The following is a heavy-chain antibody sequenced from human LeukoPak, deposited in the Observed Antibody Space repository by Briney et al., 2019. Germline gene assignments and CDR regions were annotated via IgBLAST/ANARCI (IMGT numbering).Heavy chain of an antibody. Sequence: GRSLRLSCAASGFTFDDYAMHWVRQAPGKGLEWVSGISWNSGSIGYADSVKGRFTISRDNAKNSLYLQMNSLRAEDTALYYCAKDAVGSYYFDYWGQGTLVTVSS. CDR3: AKDAVGSYYFDY. D-gene: IGHD1-26*01. CDR1: GFTFDDYA. V-gene: IGHV3-9*01. CDR2: ISWNSGSI. J-gene: IGHJ4*02.